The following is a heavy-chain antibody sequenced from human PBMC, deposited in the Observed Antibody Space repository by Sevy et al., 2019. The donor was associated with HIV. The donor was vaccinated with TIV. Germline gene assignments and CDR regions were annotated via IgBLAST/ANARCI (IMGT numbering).Heavy chain of an antibody. Sequence: LPETLCRTCTVSGASIGTGSDYWSWIRQPAGKGLEWIGRIYTSGTTNYNPFLKSRVTISLDTSKNQFSLKLSSVTAADTAVYYCARLNFDVLGGSYDAFDIWGQGTMVTVSS. D-gene: IGHD3-3*01. CDR2: IYTSGTT. V-gene: IGHV4-61*02. CDR1: GASIGTGSDY. J-gene: IGHJ3*02. CDR3: ARLNFDVLGGSYDAFDI.